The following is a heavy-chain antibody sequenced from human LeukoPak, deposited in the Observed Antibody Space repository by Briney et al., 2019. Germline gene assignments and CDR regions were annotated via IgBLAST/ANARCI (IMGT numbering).Heavy chain of an antibody. CDR2: ISGDGGNT. Sequence: GGSLRLSCVASGFTFDDYAMHWVRQAPGKGLEWVSLISGDGGNTYYTDSARGRFTISRDNSKNSLYLQMNSLGPEDTALYYCAKVQKVLLVYVTTFDYWGQGTLVTVSS. CDR3: AKVQKVLLVYVTTFDY. D-gene: IGHD2-8*01. V-gene: IGHV3-43*02. J-gene: IGHJ4*02. CDR1: GFTFDDYA.